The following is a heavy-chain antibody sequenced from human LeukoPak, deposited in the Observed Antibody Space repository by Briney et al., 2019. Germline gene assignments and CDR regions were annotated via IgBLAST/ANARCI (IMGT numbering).Heavy chain of an antibody. CDR3: ARSEGTHYYDSRGFAFDI. D-gene: IGHD3-22*01. V-gene: IGHV7-4-1*02. Sequence: ASVKVSCKASGYTFTSYAMNWVRQAPGQGLEWMGWINTNTGNPTYAQGFTGRFVFSLDTSVSTAYLQISGLKAEDTAVYYCARSEGTHYYDSRGFAFDIWGQGTMVTVSS. CDR2: INTNTGNP. J-gene: IGHJ3*02. CDR1: GYTFTSYA.